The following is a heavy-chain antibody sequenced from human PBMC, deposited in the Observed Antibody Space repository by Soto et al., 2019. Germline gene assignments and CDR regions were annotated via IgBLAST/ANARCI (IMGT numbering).Heavy chain of an antibody. D-gene: IGHD5-12*01. V-gene: IGHV1-69*12. CDR1: GGTFSNYA. CDR2: IIPIFGTT. J-gene: IGHJ5*02. CDR3: AKDGGRDGYFGNWFDP. Sequence: QVQLVQSGAEVKKPGSSVKVSCKASGGTFSNYAITWVRQAPGQGLEWMGGIIPIFGTTNYAQKFQGRVTSTADESPTTAYMELSSLRSEDTAVYYCAKDGGRDGYFGNWFDPWGQGTLVTVSS.